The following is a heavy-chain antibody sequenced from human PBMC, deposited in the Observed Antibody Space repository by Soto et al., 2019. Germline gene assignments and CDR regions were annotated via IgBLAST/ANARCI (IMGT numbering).Heavy chain of an antibody. CDR3: TTAHPRGPDY. J-gene: IGHJ4*02. CDR2: IKSKTGGGTI. V-gene: IGHV3-15*01. Sequence: GGSPRLSCAASGFTFSNAWMNWVRQAPGKGLEWVGLIKSKTGGGTIDYPAPVKGRFIISRDDSRNTLYLQMNSLKTEDTAVYYCTTAHPRGPDYWGQGPLVTVSS. CDR1: GFTFSNAW. D-gene: IGHD5-12*01.